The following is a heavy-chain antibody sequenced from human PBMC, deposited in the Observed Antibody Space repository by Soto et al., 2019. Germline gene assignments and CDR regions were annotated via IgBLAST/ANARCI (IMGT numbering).Heavy chain of an antibody. CDR2: IIPVFGTA. CDR1: GGLFSSYA. J-gene: IGHJ4*02. Sequence: SVKVSCKDTGGLFSSYAVSWVRQAPGQGLEWMGGIIPVFGTAYYAQKFQGRVTITADESTNTAYMELSSLRSEDTAMYYCARGGSGYVWSNEYWGQGTLVTVSS. V-gene: IGHV1-69*13. D-gene: IGHD3-22*01. CDR3: ARGGSGYVWSNEY.